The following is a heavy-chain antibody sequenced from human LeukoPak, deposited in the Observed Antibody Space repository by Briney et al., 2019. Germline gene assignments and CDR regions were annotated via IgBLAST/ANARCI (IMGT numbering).Heavy chain of an antibody. CDR1: GGSISSTYYF. Sequence: SETLSLTCTVSGGSISSTYYFWGWIRQPPGKGLEWIGSIYHSGTTYYAPSLKSRATISVDKSKNQFSLKLSSVTAAETAIYYCEHASSTKIDSWGQGTLVTVSS. CDR3: EHASSTKIDS. D-gene: IGHD2-2*01. V-gene: IGHV4-39*07. CDR2: IYHSGTT. J-gene: IGHJ4*02.